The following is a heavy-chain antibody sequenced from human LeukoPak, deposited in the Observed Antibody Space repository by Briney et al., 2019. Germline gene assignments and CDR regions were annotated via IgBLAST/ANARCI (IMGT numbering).Heavy chain of an antibody. CDR1: GRPISRGDYY. J-gene: IGHJ6*04. Sequence: PSQTLSLTCTLSGRPISRGDYYWSWIRQPPGRGLERIGYIYYSGSTYYNPSLKSRVTISVDTSKNQFSLKLSSVTAADTAVYYCARDSGLWFGELYYYYGMDVWGKGTTVTVSS. D-gene: IGHD3-10*01. CDR2: IYYSGST. V-gene: IGHV4-30-4*01. CDR3: ARDSGLWFGELYYYYGMDV.